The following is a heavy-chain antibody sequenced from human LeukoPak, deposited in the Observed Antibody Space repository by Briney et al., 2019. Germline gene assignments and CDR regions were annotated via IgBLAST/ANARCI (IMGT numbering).Heavy chain of an antibody. CDR1: GGSISSYY. CDR3: ARRRSGNYYNY. Sequence: SETLSLTCTVSGGSISSYYWSWIRQPPGKGLEWIGYIDYIGSTNYNPSLRSRVTISVDTSKNQFSLRLSSVTAADTAVYYCARRRSGNYYNYWGQGTLVTVSS. CDR2: IDYIGST. V-gene: IGHV4-59*08. D-gene: IGHD3-10*01. J-gene: IGHJ4*02.